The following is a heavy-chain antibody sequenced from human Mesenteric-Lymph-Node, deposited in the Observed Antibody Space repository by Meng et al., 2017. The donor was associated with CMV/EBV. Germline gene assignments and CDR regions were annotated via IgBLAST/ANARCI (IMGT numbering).Heavy chain of an antibody. CDR1: GYTFTTYG. V-gene: IGHV1-3*02. D-gene: IGHD3-22*01. CDR2: SSAGNGNT. J-gene: IGHJ4*02. CDR3: ARGSSGYYDY. Sequence: ASVKVSCKASGYTFTTYGLHWVRQAPGQRLEWVGWSSAGNGNTKYSQEFQDRLTITRDTSASTAYMELSSLRSEDTAVYYCARGSSGYYDYWGQGTLVIVSS.